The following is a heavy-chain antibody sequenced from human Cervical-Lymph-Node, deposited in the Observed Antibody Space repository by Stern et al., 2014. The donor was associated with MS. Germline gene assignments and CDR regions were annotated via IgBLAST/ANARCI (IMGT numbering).Heavy chain of an antibody. CDR3: ARMHVPHSYGFYGYYYGMDV. CDR1: GFSLISSGMC. J-gene: IGHJ6*02. CDR2: LGLGDDK. Sequence: QVTLRESGPALVKPTQSLTLTCTFSGFSLISSGMCVTWIRQPPGKALEWLARLGLGDDKYYSTSLKTRLTISKDTSKNQVVLIVTNMDPVDTATYYCARMHVPHSYGFYGYYYGMDVWGQGTAVTVSS. D-gene: IGHD5-18*01. V-gene: IGHV2-70*15.